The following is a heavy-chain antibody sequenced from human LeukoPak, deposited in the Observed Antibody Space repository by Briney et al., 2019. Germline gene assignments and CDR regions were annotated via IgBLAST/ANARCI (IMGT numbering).Heavy chain of an antibody. V-gene: IGHV3-30-3*01. Sequence: GRSLRLSCAASGFTFSSYAMHWVRQAPGKGLEWVAVISYDGSNKYYADSVKGRFTISRDNSKNTLYLQMSSLRAEDTAVYYCARELSLSGGFWSGPNWFDPWGQGTLVTVSS. D-gene: IGHD3-3*01. CDR1: GFTFSSYA. CDR2: ISYDGSNK. CDR3: ARELSLSGGFWSGPNWFDP. J-gene: IGHJ5*02.